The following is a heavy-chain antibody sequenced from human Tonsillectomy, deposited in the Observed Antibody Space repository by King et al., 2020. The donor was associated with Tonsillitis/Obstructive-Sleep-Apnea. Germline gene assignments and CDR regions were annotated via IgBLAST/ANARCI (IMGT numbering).Heavy chain of an antibody. CDR1: GFTFSRYW. V-gene: IGHV3-7*02. CDR2: IKQDGSEK. CDR3: AMREIGYCSGGRCYPYYFDY. D-gene: IGHD2-15*01. J-gene: IGHJ4*02. Sequence: VQLVESGGGLVQPGGSLRLSCAASGFTFSRYWMSWVRQAPGKGLECVANIKQDGSEKYYVDSVKGRFTISRDNAKNSLYLQMNSLRAEDTAIYFCAMREIGYCSGGRCYPYYFDYWGQGTLVTVSS.